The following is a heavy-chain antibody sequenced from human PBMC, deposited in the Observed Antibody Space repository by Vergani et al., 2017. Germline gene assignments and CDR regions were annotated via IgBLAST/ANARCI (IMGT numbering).Heavy chain of an antibody. V-gene: IGHV3-7*01. D-gene: IGHD1-26*01. Sequence: DVQLVQSGGGLIQPGGSLRLSCVVSGFTFSKYWMSWVRKAPGKGLEGVANINRDGSEKNYGESVRGRFTISRDNAKNSVYLQMNSLRGEDTAVDYCAGHEYRGDAYWGQGTLVTVSS. CDR2: INRDGSEK. CDR1: GFTFSKYW. J-gene: IGHJ4*02. CDR3: AGHEYRGDAY.